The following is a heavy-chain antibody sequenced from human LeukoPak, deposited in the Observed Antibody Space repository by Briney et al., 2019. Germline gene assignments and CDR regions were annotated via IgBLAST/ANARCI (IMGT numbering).Heavy chain of an antibody. Sequence: SETLSLTCTVSGGSISSYYWGWIRQPPGKGLEWIGSIYYSGSTYYNPSLKSRVTISVDTSKNQFSLKLSSVTAADTAVYYCARATGGGIAAPERVDVWGKGTTVTVSS. CDR1: GGSISSYY. CDR3: ARATGGGIAAPERVDV. J-gene: IGHJ6*04. V-gene: IGHV4-39*07. D-gene: IGHD6-13*01. CDR2: IYYSGST.